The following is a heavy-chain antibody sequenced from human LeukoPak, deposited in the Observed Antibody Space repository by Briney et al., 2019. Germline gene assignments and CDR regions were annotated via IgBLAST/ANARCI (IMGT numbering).Heavy chain of an antibody. Sequence: PSETLSLTCTVSGGSISSSYSYWGWIRQPPGKGLEWIGNIYYSGSTYYNPSLKSRVTISVDMSKNHFSLKLNSVTAADTAVYYCAKPSNYYGSATDAFDFWGQGTMVTVSS. CDR1: GGSISSSYSY. J-gene: IGHJ3*01. CDR2: IYYSGST. D-gene: IGHD3-10*01. V-gene: IGHV4-39*07. CDR3: AKPSNYYGSATDAFDF.